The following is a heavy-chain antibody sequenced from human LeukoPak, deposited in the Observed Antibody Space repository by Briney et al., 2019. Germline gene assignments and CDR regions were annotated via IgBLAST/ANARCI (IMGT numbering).Heavy chain of an antibody. D-gene: IGHD2-8*01. V-gene: IGHV3-30-3*01. CDR3: ARDPNGETDY. CDR1: GFTFSSYA. CDR2: ISYDGSNK. J-gene: IGHJ4*02. Sequence: GGSLRLSCAASGFTFSSYAMHWVRQAPGKGLEWVAVISYDGSNKYYADSVKGRFTISRDNPKNTLYLQMNSLRAEDTAVYYCARDPNGETDYWGQGTLVTVSS.